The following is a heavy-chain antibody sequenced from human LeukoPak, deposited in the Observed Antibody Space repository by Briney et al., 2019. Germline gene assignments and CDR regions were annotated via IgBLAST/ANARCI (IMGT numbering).Heavy chain of an antibody. CDR1: GGSFSGYY. Sequence: SETLSLTCAVYGGSFSGYYWSWIRQPPGKGLEWIGEINHSGSTNYNPSLKSRVTISVDTSKNQFSLKLSSVTAADTAVYYCATRRSGYSYGYRADYYYYMDVWGKGTTVTISS. CDR3: ATRRSGYSYGYRADYYYYMDV. V-gene: IGHV4-34*01. D-gene: IGHD5-18*01. CDR2: INHSGST. J-gene: IGHJ6*03.